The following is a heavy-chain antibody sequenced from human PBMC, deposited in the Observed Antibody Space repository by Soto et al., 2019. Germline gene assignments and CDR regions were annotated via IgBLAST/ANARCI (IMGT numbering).Heavy chain of an antibody. CDR2: IYYSGST. D-gene: IGHD6-13*01. CDR3: ARLLAATLDAFDI. V-gene: IGHV4-59*08. J-gene: IGHJ3*02. Sequence: SETLSLTCTVSGGSISSYYWSWIRQPPGKGLEWIGYIYYSGSTNYNPSLKSRVTISVDTSKNQFSLKLSSVTAADTAVYYCARLLAATLDAFDIWGQGTMVT. CDR1: GGSISSYY.